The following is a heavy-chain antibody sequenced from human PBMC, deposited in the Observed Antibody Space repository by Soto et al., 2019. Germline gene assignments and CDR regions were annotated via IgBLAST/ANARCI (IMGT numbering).Heavy chain of an antibody. CDR3: ARAKDDSPDRIAAAGKDRSYYYYMDV. CDR1: GFTFSSYG. D-gene: IGHD6-13*01. Sequence: GGSLRLSCAASGFTFSSYGMHWVRQAPGKGLEWVAVIWYDGSNKYYADSVKGRFTISRDNSKNTLYLQMNSLRAEDTAVYYCARAKDDSPDRIAAAGKDRSYYYYMDVWGKGTTVTVSS. V-gene: IGHV3-33*01. CDR2: IWYDGSNK. J-gene: IGHJ6*03.